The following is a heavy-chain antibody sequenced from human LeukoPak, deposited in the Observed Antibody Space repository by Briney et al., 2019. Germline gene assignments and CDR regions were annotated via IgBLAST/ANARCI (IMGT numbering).Heavy chain of an antibody. CDR1: GGSISSYY. D-gene: IGHD6-13*01. CDR3: ARDRKDSSSWYKEGEAFDI. Sequence: SETLSLTCTVSGGSISSYYWSWIRQPPGKGLEGIGRIYTSGSTNYNPSLKSRVTMSVDTSKNQFSLKLSSVTAADTAVYYCARDRKDSSSWYKEGEAFDIWGQGTMVTVSS. J-gene: IGHJ3*02. V-gene: IGHV4-4*07. CDR2: IYTSGST.